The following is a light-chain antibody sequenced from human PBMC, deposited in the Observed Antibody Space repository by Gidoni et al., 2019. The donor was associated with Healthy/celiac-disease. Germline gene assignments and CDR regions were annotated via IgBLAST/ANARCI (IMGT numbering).Light chain of an antibody. CDR3: NSRDSSGNRWV. Sequence: SSELTQDPAVSVAVGQTVRITCQGDSLRSYYASWYQQKPGQAPVLVIYGKNNRPSGIPDRFSGSNSGNSASLTITGAQAEDEADYYCNSRDSSGNRWVFGGGTKLTVL. J-gene: IGLJ3*02. V-gene: IGLV3-19*01. CDR2: GKN. CDR1: SLRSYY.